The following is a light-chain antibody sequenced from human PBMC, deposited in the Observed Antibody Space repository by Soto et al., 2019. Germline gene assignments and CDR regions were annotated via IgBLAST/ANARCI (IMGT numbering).Light chain of an antibody. CDR3: QQYDSIPFT. V-gene: IGKV1-33*01. CDR2: DAS. J-gene: IGKJ3*01. CDR1: QDISKY. Sequence: DIQMTQSPSSLSASVGDIVTITCQASQDISKYLNWYQQKPGKAPKLLIYDASNLEAGVPSRFSGTGSGTFYTLTISSLHPDDFAAYHCQQYDSIPFTFGPGTKVEIK.